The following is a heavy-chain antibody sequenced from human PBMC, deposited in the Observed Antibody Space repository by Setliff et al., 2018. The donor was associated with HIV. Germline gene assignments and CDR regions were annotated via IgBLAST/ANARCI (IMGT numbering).Heavy chain of an antibody. J-gene: IGHJ4*02. CDR3: ARDANYGSSGYDREYFDY. D-gene: IGHD5-12*01. CDR1: GYTFTGYY. Sequence: GASVKVSCKASGYTFTGYYMHWVRQAPGQGLEWMGWIDPHTGGPQYSQKFLGRVTMTRDTSISTVYMELTSLRSDDTAIYYCARDANYGSSGYDREYFDYWGQGTLVTVSS. CDR2: IDPHTGGP. V-gene: IGHV1-2*02.